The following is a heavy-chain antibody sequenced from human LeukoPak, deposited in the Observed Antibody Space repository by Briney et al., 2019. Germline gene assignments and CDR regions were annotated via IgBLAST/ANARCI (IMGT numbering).Heavy chain of an antibody. D-gene: IGHD6-13*01. CDR2: IYYTGIT. V-gene: IGHV4-61*01. CDR1: GGSVNSGSYY. J-gene: IGHJ5*02. Sequence: PSETLSLTCAVSGGSVNSGSYYWSWIRQHPGKGPEWIGYIYYTGITNYNPSLKSRVTISVDTSKNQSSLKLSSVTAADTAVYYCARAGQQLDNWFDPWGQGTLVTVSS. CDR3: ARAGQQLDNWFDP.